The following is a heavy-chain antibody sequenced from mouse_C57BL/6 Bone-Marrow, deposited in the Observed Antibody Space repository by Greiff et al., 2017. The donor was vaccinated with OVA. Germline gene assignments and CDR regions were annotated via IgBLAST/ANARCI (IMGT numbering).Heavy chain of an antibody. Sequence: EVKVEESGGGLVQPGGSMKLSCVASGFTFSNYWMNWVRQSPEKGLEWVAQIRLKSDNYATHYAESVKGRFTISRDDSKSSVYLQMNNLRAEDTGIYYCTAVWFAYWGQGTLVTVSA. CDR1: GFTFSNYW. CDR2: IRLKSDNYAT. CDR3: TAVWFAY. V-gene: IGHV6-3*01. J-gene: IGHJ3*01.